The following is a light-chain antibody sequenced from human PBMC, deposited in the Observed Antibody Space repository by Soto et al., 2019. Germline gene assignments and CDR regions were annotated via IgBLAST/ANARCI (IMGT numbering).Light chain of an antibody. CDR3: KNYNNWPWT. V-gene: IGKV3-15*01. Sequence: ETVMPKSPATMSVSPGESSTLSGRASPSVGSTLAWYQQKPGQAHRLLMYDTSTRATGIPARFSGSGSGTEFTLTISSLQSDDFAVYYCKNYNNWPWTLGKGNKV. CDR1: PSVGST. J-gene: IGKJ1*01. CDR2: DTS.